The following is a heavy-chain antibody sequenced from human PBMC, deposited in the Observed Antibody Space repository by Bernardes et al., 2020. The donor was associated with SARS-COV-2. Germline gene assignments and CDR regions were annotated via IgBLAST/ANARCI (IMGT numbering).Heavy chain of an antibody. J-gene: IGHJ5*02. CDR3: ALLGIVVVPAAPDWFDP. CDR1: GFTFSSYW. CDR2: INSDGSST. D-gene: IGHD2-2*03. V-gene: IGHV3-74*01. Sequence: VGSLILSCAASGFTFSSYWMHWVRQAPGKGLVWVSRINSDGSSTSYADSVKGRFTISRDNAKNTLYLQMNSLRAEDTAVYYCALLGIVVVPAAPDWFDPWGQGTLVTVSS.